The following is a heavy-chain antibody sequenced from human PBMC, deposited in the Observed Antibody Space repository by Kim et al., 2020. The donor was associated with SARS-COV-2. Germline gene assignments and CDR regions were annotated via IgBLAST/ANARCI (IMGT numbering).Heavy chain of an antibody. V-gene: IGHV3-23*01. CDR1: GFTFRNYA. D-gene: IGHD3-10*01. J-gene: IGHJ6*02. Sequence: GGSLRLSCAASGFTFRNYARTWVRQAPGRGLEWVSSITASGGSTYSADSVKGRFTISRDNSKNTMYVQMSSLRADDTAVYYCARRITMIRGVAVSGMDVWGQGTTVTVSS. CDR2: ITASGGST. CDR3: ARRITMIRGVAVSGMDV.